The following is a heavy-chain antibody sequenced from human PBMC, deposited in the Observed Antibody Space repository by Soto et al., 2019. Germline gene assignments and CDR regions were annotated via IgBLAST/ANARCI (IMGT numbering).Heavy chain of an antibody. J-gene: IGHJ6*02. CDR3: ARSMDTGYYYYGMDV. CDR2: IYYSGST. Sequence: QVQLQESGPGLVKPSETLSLTCTVSGDSISNYYWSWIRQPPGKGLEWIAYIYYSGSTNYNPSLKSRVTISVDTSKTQFSLKLNSVTAADTAVYYCARSMDTGYYYYGMDVWGQGTTVTVSS. CDR1: GDSISNYY. V-gene: IGHV4-59*01.